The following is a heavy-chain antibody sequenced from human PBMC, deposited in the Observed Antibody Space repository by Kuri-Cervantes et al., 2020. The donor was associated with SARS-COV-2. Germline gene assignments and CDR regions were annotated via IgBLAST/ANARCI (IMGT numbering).Heavy chain of an antibody. CDR3: ATGYSSRGAFDP. V-gene: IGHV4-39*01. CDR1: GGSIGRRNYY. D-gene: IGHD6-13*01. J-gene: IGHJ5*02. CDR2: IYYSGNT. Sequence: SETLSLTCTVSGGSIGRRNYYWGWIRQPPGKGLEWIGNIYYSGNTYYNPSLRSRVTISEDTSKNQFSLKLSSVTAADTAVYYCATGYSSRGAFDPWGQGTLVTVSS.